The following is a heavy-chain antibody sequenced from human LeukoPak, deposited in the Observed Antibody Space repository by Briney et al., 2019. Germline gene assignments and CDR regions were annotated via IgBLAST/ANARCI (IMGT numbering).Heavy chain of an antibody. CDR1: GFTFDDYA. J-gene: IGHJ4*02. CDR3: AKASYGGILQYYFDY. CDR2: ISWNSGSI. V-gene: IGHV3-9*01. Sequence: GGSLRLSCAASGFTFDDYAMHWVRQAPGKGLEWVSGISWNSGSIGYADSVKGRFTISRDNVKNSLYLQMNSLRAEDTALYYCAKASYGGILQYYFDYWGQGTLVTVSS. D-gene: IGHD4-23*01.